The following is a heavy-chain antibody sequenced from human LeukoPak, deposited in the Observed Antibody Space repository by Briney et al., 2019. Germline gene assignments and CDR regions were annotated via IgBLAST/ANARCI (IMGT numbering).Heavy chain of an antibody. V-gene: IGHV1-3*01. Sequence: ASVKVSCKASGYSFTYYAINWVRQAPGQRPEWMGWINAGNGDTKYSQNYQGRVTLTRDTSASTAYMELSSLRSEDTAVYYCAKGTWTRGSGWYYYGYWGQGTLVTVSS. D-gene: IGHD6-19*01. CDR1: GYSFTYYA. CDR2: INAGNGDT. J-gene: IGHJ4*02. CDR3: AKGTWTRGSGWYYYGY.